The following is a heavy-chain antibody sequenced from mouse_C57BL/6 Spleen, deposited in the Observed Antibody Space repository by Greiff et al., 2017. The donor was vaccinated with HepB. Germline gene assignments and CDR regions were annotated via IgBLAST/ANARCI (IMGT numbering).Heavy chain of an antibody. V-gene: IGHV10-3*01. CDR1: GFTFNTYA. CDR2: IRSKSSNYAT. D-gene: IGHD2-4*01. J-gene: IGHJ1*03. Sequence: EVQLVESGGGLVQPKGSLKLSCAASGFTFNTYAMHWVRQAPGKGLEWVARIRSKSSNYATYYADSVKDRFTISRDDSQSMLYLQMNNLKTEDTGMYYGVRDEAIYYEYDGGDWYFDVWGTGTTVTVSS. CDR3: VRDEAIYYEYDGGDWYFDV.